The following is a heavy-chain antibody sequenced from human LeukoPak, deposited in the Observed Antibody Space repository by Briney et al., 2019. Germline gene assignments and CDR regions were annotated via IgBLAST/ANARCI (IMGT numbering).Heavy chain of an antibody. J-gene: IGHJ6*03. Sequence: SVKVSCKASGGTFSSYAISWVRQAPGQGLEWMGRIIPILGIANYAQKFQGRVTITADKSTSTAYMELSSLRSEDTAVYYCATSEVARAPFSYYYYMDVWGKGTTVTVSS. CDR1: GGTFSSYA. CDR2: IIPILGIA. V-gene: IGHV1-69*04. CDR3: ATSEVARAPFSYYYYMDV. D-gene: IGHD2-15*01.